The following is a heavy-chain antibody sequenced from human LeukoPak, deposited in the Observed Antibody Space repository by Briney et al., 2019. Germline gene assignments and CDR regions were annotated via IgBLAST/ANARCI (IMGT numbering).Heavy chain of an antibody. CDR3: TRETWFIGN. V-gene: IGHV3-7*01. D-gene: IGHD2-8*02. Sequence: PGGSLRLSCAASGFTFTSNWMSWVRQAPGKGLEWVANIKQDGSDKCYVDSVKGRFTISRDNAKSSLYLQMNSLRDEDTAVYYCTRETWFIGNSGQGTLVTVSS. CDR2: IKQDGSDK. J-gene: IGHJ4*02. CDR1: GFTFTSNW.